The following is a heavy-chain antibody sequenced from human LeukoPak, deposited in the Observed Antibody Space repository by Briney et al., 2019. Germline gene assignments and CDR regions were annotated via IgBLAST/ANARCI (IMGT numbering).Heavy chain of an antibody. J-gene: IGHJ4*02. V-gene: IGHV4-34*01. CDR2: INHSGST. CDR1: GGSFSGYY. D-gene: IGHD1-26*01. Sequence: SETLSLTCAVYGGSFSGYYWSWIRQPPGKGLEWIGEINHSGSTNYNPSLKRRVTISVDTSKNQFSLKLSSVTAADTAVYYCARRRGSRLTRYYFDYWGQGTLVTVSP. CDR3: ARRRGSRLTRYYFDY.